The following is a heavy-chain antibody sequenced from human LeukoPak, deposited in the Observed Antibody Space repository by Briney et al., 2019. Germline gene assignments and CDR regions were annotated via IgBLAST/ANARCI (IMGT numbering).Heavy chain of an antibody. CDR3: ARSGYYDSSGYFDY. V-gene: IGHV4-59*08. CDR2: IYYSGST. Sequence: SETLSLTCTVSGGSISSYYWSWIRQPPGKGLEWIGYIYYSGSTNYNPSLKSRVTISVDTSKNQFFLKLSSVTAADTAVYYCARSGYYDSSGYFDYWGQGTLVTVSS. J-gene: IGHJ4*02. D-gene: IGHD3-22*01. CDR1: GGSISSYY.